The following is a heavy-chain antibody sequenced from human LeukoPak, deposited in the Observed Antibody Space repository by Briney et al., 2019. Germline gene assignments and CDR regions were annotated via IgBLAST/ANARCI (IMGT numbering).Heavy chain of an antibody. Sequence: GASVKVSCKVSGYSFTSYYMHWVRQAPGQGLEWMGFINPSGSSAAYAQKFQGRLTMTRDMFTSTDYMELTSLTSDDTAVYYCARDNSVGETAWWFDPWGQGTLVTVSS. CDR3: ARDNSVGETAWWFDP. V-gene: IGHV1-46*01. CDR1: GYSFTSYY. CDR2: INPSGSSA. D-gene: IGHD1-26*01. J-gene: IGHJ5*02.